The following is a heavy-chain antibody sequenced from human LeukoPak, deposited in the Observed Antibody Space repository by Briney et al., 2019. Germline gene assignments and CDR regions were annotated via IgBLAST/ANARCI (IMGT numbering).Heavy chain of an antibody. CDR1: GFTFDDYA. Sequence: GRSLRLSCAASGFTFDDYAMHWVRQAPGKGLEWVSGISWNSGSIGYADSVKGRFTISRDNAKNSLYLQMNSLRAEDTALYYCAKDSSGWPRNAFDIWGQGTMATVSS. V-gene: IGHV3-9*01. CDR2: ISWNSGSI. D-gene: IGHD6-19*01. J-gene: IGHJ3*02. CDR3: AKDSSGWPRNAFDI.